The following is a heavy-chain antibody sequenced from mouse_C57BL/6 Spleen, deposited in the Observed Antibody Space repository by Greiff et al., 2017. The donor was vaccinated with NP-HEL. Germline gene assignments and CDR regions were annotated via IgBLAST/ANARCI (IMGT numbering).Heavy chain of an antibody. Sequence: VQLQQSGAELVKPGASVKMSCKASGYTFTTYPIEWMKQNHGKSLEWIGNFHPYNDDTKYNEKFKGKATLTVEKSSSTVYLELSRLTSDDSAVYYCARGDYYGSSYWYFDVWGTRTTVTVSS. CDR2: FHPYNDDT. D-gene: IGHD1-1*01. CDR3: ARGDYYGSSYWYFDV. J-gene: IGHJ1*03. V-gene: IGHV1-47*01. CDR1: GYTFTTYP.